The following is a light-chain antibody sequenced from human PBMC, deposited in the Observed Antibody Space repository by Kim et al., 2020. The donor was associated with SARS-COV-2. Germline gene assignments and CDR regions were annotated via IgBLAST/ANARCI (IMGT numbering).Light chain of an antibody. J-gene: IGKJ5*01. CDR2: GAS. V-gene: IGKV1-17*01. CDR3: QQHNTCPIT. CDR1: QDIRNN. Sequence: VSGGDRGTIPCRASQDIRNNLGWYQQKPGGAPKRLIYGASSWQSGVPSRFSGSGSGTEFTLTISSLQPEDFATYFCQQHNTCPITFGQGTRLEIK.